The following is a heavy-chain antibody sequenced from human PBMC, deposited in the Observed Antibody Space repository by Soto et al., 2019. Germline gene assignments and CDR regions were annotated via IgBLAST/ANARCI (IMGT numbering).Heavy chain of an antibody. CDR1: GGSITNYY. CDR2: IYYNGNI. Sequence: QVQLQESGPGLVKPSETLSLSCTVSGGSITNYYWTWIRQPPGKGLEWIGYIYYNGNINYNPSLTSRVTISVDTSKNQSSLKLNSVTAADTAVYYCARTYCSSTTCYDLFDSWGQGTLVTVSS. D-gene: IGHD2-2*01. V-gene: IGHV4-59*01. J-gene: IGHJ4*02. CDR3: ARTYCSSTTCYDLFDS.